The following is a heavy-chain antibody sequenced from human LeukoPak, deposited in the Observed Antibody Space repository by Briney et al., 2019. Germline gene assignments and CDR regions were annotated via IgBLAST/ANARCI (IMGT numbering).Heavy chain of an antibody. CDR1: GFTFSSYA. D-gene: IGHD2-15*01. CDR2: ISSPTSST. CDR3: SAGYDY. V-gene: IGHV3-23*01. J-gene: IGHJ4*01. Sequence: PGGSLRLLCGASGFTFSSYAMRGLGQAPGKGVEGVSSISSPTSSTHYADFAKGRSTISRDNTKNILYLQMNSLRAEDTAMYYCSAGYDYGGHGTLVTVSS.